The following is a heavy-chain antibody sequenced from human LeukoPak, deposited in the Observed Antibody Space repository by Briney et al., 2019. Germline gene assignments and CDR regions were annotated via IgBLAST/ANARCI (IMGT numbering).Heavy chain of an antibody. CDR3: ARTTVLRFLEWLTPDY. J-gene: IGHJ4*02. V-gene: IGHV1-18*01. D-gene: IGHD3-3*01. CDR2: MSAYNGNT. CDR1: GYTFTSYG. Sequence: ASVKVSCKASGYTFTSYGISWVRQAPGQGLEWMGWMSAYNGNTNYAQKLQGRVTMTTDTSTSTAYMELRSLRSDDTAVYYCARTTVLRFLEWLTPDYWGQGTLVTVSS.